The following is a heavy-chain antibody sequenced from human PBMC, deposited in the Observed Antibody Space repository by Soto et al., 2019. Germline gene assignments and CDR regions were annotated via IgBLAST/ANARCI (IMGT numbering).Heavy chain of an antibody. CDR1: GGSISSGGYY. D-gene: IGHD3-10*01. CDR3: AIGPPADFSWFGEYNWFDP. J-gene: IGHJ5*02. Sequence: PSETLSLTCTVSGGSISSGGYYWSWIRQHPGKGLEWIGYIYYSGSTYYNPSLKSRVTISVDTSKNQFSLKLSYVTAADTAVYFCAIGPPADFSWFGEYNWFDPWGQGTLVTVSS. CDR2: IYYSGST. V-gene: IGHV4-31*02.